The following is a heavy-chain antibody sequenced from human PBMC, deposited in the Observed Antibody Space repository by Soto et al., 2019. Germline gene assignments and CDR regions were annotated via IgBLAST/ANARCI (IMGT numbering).Heavy chain of an antibody. J-gene: IGHJ4*02. Sequence: QITLNESGPTVVKPAETLTLTCTFSGFSLTTSGVGVGWIRQSPGKAPERLALIYWDDEKRYSASLQSRLTITKDTSKNQVVLTMASVDPADTATYYCAHRILRTVFGLVTTTAIYFDFWGQGTPVVVSS. V-gene: IGHV2-5*02. D-gene: IGHD3-3*01. CDR3: AHRILRTVFGLVTTTAIYFDF. CDR1: GFSLTTSGVG. CDR2: IYWDDEK.